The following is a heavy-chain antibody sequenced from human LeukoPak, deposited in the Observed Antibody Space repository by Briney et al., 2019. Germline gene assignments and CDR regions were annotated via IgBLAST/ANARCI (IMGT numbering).Heavy chain of an antibody. D-gene: IGHD6-19*01. Sequence: GESLKISCQASGYIFINSWIGWVRQMPGKGLEWMGFIYPLDSDAKYSPSFQGQVTISVDRSTSTAYLQWSSLKASDTAMYYCARRSSGFDYWGQGTQVNVSS. CDR3: ARRSSGFDY. J-gene: IGHJ4*02. V-gene: IGHV5-51*01. CDR1: GYIFINSW. CDR2: IYPLDSDA.